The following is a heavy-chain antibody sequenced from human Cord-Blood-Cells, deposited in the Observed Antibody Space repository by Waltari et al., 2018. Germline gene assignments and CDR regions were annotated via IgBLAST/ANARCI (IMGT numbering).Heavy chain of an antibody. CDR3: AGKGWSGYYYAFDI. CDR2: IVPIVGTA. D-gene: IGHD3-3*01. J-gene: IGHJ3*02. Sequence: QVQLVQSGAEVKKPGSSVKVSCKASGGTFSSYAISWVRQAPGQGLEWMGGIVPIVGTANYAQKFQGRVTMTADESTSTAYMELSSLRSEDTAVYYCAGKGWSGYYYAFDIWGQGTMVTVSS. CDR1: GGTFSSYA. V-gene: IGHV1-69*01.